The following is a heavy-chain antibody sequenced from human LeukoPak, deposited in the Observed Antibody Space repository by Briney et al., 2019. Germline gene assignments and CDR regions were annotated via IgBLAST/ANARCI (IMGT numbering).Heavy chain of an antibody. V-gene: IGHV3-64*01. CDR2: ISSNGGNT. CDR3: ARDRKDTAMVTGFGYYFDY. Sequence: PGGSPRLSCAASGFTFSSYAMHWVRQAPGKGLEYVSAISSNGGNTYYANSVKGRFTISRDNSKNTLYLQMNSLRAEDTAVYYCARDRKDTAMVTGFGYYFDYWGQGTLVTVSS. D-gene: IGHD5-18*01. CDR1: GFTFSSYA. J-gene: IGHJ4*02.